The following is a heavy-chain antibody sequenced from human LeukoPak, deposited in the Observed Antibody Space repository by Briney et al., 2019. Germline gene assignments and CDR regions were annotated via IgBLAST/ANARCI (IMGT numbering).Heavy chain of an antibody. Sequence: PSETLSLTCAVYGGSFSGYYWSWIRQPPGKGLEWIGEINHSGSTNYNPSLKSRVTMSVDTSKNQFSLKLCSVTAADTAVYYCAREEDSSGYGWFDPWGQGTLVTVSS. J-gene: IGHJ5*02. V-gene: IGHV4-34*01. CDR2: INHSGST. D-gene: IGHD3-22*01. CDR3: AREEDSSGYGWFDP. CDR1: GGSFSGYY.